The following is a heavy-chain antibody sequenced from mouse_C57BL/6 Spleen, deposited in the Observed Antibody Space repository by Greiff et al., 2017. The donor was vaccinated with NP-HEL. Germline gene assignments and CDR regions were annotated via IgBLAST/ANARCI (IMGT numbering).Heavy chain of an antibody. CDR3: TNYDYDVYAMDY. CDR2: IDPETGGT. J-gene: IGHJ2*01. D-gene: IGHD2-4*01. Sequence: VQLQQSGAELVRPGASVTLSCKAWGYTFTDYEMHWVKQTPVHGLEWIGAIDPETGGTAYNQKFKGKAILTADKSSSTAYMELRSLTSEDSAVYYCTNYDYDVYAMDYWGQGTTLTVSS. V-gene: IGHV1-15*01. CDR1: GYTFTDYE.